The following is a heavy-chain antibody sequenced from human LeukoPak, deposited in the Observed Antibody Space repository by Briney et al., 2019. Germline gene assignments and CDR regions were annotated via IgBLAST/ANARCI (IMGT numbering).Heavy chain of an antibody. J-gene: IGHJ4*02. CDR3: AGVRGSSWSFDY. CDR2: IYHSGST. V-gene: IGHV4-30-2*01. Sequence: SQTLSLTCAVSGGSISSGGYSWSWIRQPPGKGREWIGYIYHSGSTYYNPSLKSRVTISVDRSKNQFSLKLSSVTAADTAVYYCAGVRGSSWSFDYWGQGTLVTVSS. CDR1: GGSISSGGYS. D-gene: IGHD6-13*01.